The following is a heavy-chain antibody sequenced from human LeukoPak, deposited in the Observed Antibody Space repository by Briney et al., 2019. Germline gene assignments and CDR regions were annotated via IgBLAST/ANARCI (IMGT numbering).Heavy chain of an antibody. D-gene: IGHD1-26*01. CDR1: GFTVSSYG. CDR2: ISYDGSNK. Sequence: GGSLRLSCAASGFTVSSYGMHWVRQAPGKGLEWVAVISYDGSNKYYADSVKGRFTISRDNSKNTLYLQMNSLRAEDTAVYYCARSLVVGATYPYHWGQGTLVTVSS. CDR3: ARSLVVGATYPYH. V-gene: IGHV3-30*03. J-gene: IGHJ5*02.